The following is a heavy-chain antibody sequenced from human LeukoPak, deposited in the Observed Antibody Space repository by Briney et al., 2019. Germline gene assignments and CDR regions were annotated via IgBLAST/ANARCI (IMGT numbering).Heavy chain of an antibody. CDR1: GFTFNNYG. CDR2: ISYDGRNI. D-gene: IGHD2-2*01. CDR3: AKGPLRGTAAAIDY. Sequence: GKSLRLSCAATGFTFNNYGMHWVRQAPGKGLEWVAVISYDGRNIHYPDSVKGRFTISRDISTDTLWLQMDSLRTEDTAVYYCAKGPLRGTAAAIDYWGQGTLVTVSS. J-gene: IGHJ4*02. V-gene: IGHV3-30*18.